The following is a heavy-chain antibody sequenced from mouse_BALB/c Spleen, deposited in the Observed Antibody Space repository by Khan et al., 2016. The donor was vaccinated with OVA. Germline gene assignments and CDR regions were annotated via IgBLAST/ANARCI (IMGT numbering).Heavy chain of an antibody. Sequence: VELVESGPGLVAPSQNLSITCTVSGFSLTSYGVHWVRQPPGKGLDWLGVIWAGGSTSYNSALMSRLSISKDNSKSHVFLEMSSLQTDDTAMYYCAREPHKYYYGYRTMDNWGQGTSVTVSS. D-gene: IGHD1-2*01. CDR2: IWAGGST. CDR3: AREPHKYYYGYRTMDN. J-gene: IGHJ4*01. CDR1: GFSLTSYG. V-gene: IGHV2-9*02.